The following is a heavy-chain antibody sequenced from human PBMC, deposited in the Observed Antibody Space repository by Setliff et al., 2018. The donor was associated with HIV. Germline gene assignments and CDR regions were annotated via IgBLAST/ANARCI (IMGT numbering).Heavy chain of an antibody. CDR1: GFTFSDSV. Sequence: GGSLRLSCTASGFTFSDSVMHWVRQPPGKGLEWVAAISVDGSGKFYADSVKGRFTISGDNSKNTLYLQMNSLRAEDTAVYYCARYEYSSSPAFDYWGQGTLVTVSS. V-gene: IGHV3-30*07. CDR2: ISVDGSGK. J-gene: IGHJ4*02. CDR3: ARYEYSSSPAFDY. D-gene: IGHD6-6*01.